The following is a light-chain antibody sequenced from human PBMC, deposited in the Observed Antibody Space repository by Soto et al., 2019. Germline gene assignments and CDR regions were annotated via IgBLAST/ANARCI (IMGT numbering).Light chain of an antibody. J-gene: IGKJ1*01. Sequence: EIVMTQSPATLSVSPGERATLSCRASQSVSSNLAWYQQKPGQAPRLLIYGASTRATGIPARFSGSGSGTEFTLTISSLQSEDFAVYFCKHYHNWPRTFGQGTKVEIK. CDR3: KHYHNWPRT. V-gene: IGKV3-15*01. CDR1: QSVSSN. CDR2: GAS.